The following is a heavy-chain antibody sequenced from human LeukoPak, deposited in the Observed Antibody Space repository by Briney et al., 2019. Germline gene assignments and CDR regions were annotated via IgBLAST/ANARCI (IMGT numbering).Heavy chain of an antibody. CDR3: ARVGVLYYYYYMDV. D-gene: IGHD3-10*01. J-gene: IGHJ6*03. Sequence: GGSLRLSCAASGFTFSSYGMSWVRQAPGKGLEWVSGINWNGGSTGYADSVKGRFTISRDNAKNSLYLQMNSLRAEDTALYYCARVGVLYYYYYMDVWGKGTTVTVSS. CDR2: INWNGGST. CDR1: GFTFSSYG. V-gene: IGHV3-20*04.